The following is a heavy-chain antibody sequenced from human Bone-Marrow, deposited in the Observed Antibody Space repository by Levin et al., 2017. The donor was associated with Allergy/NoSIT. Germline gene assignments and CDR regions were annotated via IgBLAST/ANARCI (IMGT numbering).Heavy chain of an antibody. Sequence: PGGSLRLSCQGSGYRFTTSWIGWVRQMPGKGLEWMGVIYPGDSDTRYSPSFQGQVTISADKSISTAYLQWSSLKASDTAMYYCARVGYSSYGMDVWGQGTTVTVSS. J-gene: IGHJ6*02. CDR2: IYPGDSDT. V-gene: IGHV5-51*01. D-gene: IGHD5-18*01. CDR3: ARVGYSSYGMDV. CDR1: GYRFTTSW.